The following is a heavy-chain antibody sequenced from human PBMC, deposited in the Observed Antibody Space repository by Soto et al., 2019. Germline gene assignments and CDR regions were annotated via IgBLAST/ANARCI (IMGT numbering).Heavy chain of an antibody. V-gene: IGHV6-1*01. Sequence: PSQTLSLTCAISGDSVSNNSAAWNWIRQPPWRGLEWLGRTYYRSKWYSDYALSVKSRITINADTSKNQFSLQLNSVTPEEAAMYYCARIVGGSSDYWGQGTLVTVSS. CDR3: ARIVGGSSDY. CDR2: TYYRSKWYS. J-gene: IGHJ4*02. CDR1: GDSVSNNSAA. D-gene: IGHD2-15*01.